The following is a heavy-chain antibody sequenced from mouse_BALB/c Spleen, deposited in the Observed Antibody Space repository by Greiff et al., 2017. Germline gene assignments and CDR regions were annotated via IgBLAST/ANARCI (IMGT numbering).Heavy chain of an antibody. J-gene: IGHJ4*01. CDR1: GFTFSSYA. CDR3: ARDDYDKDYYAMDY. CDR2: ISSGGSYT. Sequence: EVMLVESGGGLVKPGGSLKLSCAASGFTFSSYAMSWVRQTPEKRLEWVATISSGGSYTYYPDSVKGRFTISRDNAKNTLYLQMSSLRSEDTAMYYCARDDYDKDYYAMDYWGQGTSVTVSS. V-gene: IGHV5-9-1*01. D-gene: IGHD2-4*01.